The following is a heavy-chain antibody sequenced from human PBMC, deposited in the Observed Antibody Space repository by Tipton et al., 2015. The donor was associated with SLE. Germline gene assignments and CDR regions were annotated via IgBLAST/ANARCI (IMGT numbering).Heavy chain of an antibody. Sequence: SLRLSCAASEFTFSIYAMHWVRQAPGKGLEWVAVISYDGSDKYYADSVKGRFTISRDNSKNTLYLQMNSLRAEDTAVYYCARADRGYSHDHKFYFDYWGQGTLVTVSS. D-gene: IGHD1-1*01. CDR1: EFTFSIYA. J-gene: IGHJ4*02. V-gene: IGHV3-30*04. CDR2: ISYDGSDK. CDR3: ARADRGYSHDHKFYFDY.